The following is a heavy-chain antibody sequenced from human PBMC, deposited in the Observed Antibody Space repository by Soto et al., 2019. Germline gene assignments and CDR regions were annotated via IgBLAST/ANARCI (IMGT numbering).Heavy chain of an antibody. V-gene: IGHV1-69*01. CDR1: GGTFSSYA. J-gene: IGHJ6*02. Sequence: QVQLVQSGAEVKKPGSSVKVSCKASGGTFSSYAISWVRQAPGQGLEWMGGIIPIFGTANYAQKPEVRVAITAEAFTSTGYMAMSRVGCDDTAVYYYASSDIGSGSYYNDAHYYSYYGMDVWGQGTTVTVSS. CDR2: IIPIFGTA. D-gene: IGHD3-10*01. CDR3: ASSDIGSGSYYNDAHYYSYYGMDV.